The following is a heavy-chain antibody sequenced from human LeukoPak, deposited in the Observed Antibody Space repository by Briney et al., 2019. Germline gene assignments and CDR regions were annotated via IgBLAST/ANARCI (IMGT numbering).Heavy chain of an antibody. Sequence: SETLSLTCTVSGGSISSGGYYWSWIRQLPGKGLEWIGYIYYSGSTYYNPSLKSRVTISVDTSKNQFSLKLSSVTAADTAVYYCARGLRFLEWLLFYWGQGTLVTVSS. CDR3: ARGLRFLEWLLFY. J-gene: IGHJ4*02. CDR2: IYYSGST. D-gene: IGHD3-3*01. V-gene: IGHV4-31*03. CDR1: GGSISSGGYY.